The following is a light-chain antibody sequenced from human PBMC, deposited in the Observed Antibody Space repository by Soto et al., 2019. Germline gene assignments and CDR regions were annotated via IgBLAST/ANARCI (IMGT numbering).Light chain of an antibody. V-gene: IGKV3-20*01. CDR2: DAS. Sequence: EIVLTQSPGTLSSSPGERATLSCRASQSVSSSYLAWFQQKPGQPPRLLMYDASSRAPGIPDRFSGSGSGTDFTLTISRLEPEDFAVYYCQQFGSSPRTFGQGTKVEIK. CDR3: QQFGSSPRT. J-gene: IGKJ1*01. CDR1: QSVSSSY.